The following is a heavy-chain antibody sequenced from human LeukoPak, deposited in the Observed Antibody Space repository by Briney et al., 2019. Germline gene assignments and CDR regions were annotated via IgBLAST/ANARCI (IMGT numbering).Heavy chain of an antibody. CDR1: DYSISSGYY. D-gene: IGHD6-6*01. V-gene: IGHV3-69-1*01. Sequence: ETLSLTCSVSDYSISSGYYWGWIRQPPGKGLEWVSSISSSRYIYYADSVKGRFTISRDNAKNSLYLQMNSLRAEDTALYYCARDYSSSSLDYWGQGTLVTVSS. CDR2: ISSSRYI. CDR3: ARDYSSSSLDY. J-gene: IGHJ4*02.